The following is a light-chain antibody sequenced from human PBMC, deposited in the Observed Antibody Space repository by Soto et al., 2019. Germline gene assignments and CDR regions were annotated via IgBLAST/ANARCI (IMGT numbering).Light chain of an antibody. Sequence: EIVLTQSPATLSMSPGETATLSCSASQSVSSNLSWYQHKPGQSPRLLIYAESTRATGIPARFSGSASGKEFTLTISSQPPDDFAYYCCQQYDSYRTFGQGTKVDIK. V-gene: IGKV3-15*01. CDR2: AES. J-gene: IGKJ1*01. CDR1: QSVSSN. CDR3: QQYDSYRT.